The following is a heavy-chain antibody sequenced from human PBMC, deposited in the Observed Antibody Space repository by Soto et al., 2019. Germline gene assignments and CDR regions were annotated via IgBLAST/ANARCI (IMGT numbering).Heavy chain of an antibody. V-gene: IGHV3-74*01. CDR3: ARGGCTSTSCLDY. D-gene: IGHD2-2*01. Sequence: EVQLVETGGGLVQPGGSLRLSCAASGFTFSSNWMHWVRQAPGKGLVWVSRINNDGSSTNYGDSVKGRFTISRDNGKNTLYLQMNSLRAEDTAVYYCARGGCTSTSCLDYWGQGTLVTVSS. CDR2: INNDGSST. J-gene: IGHJ4*02. CDR1: GFTFSSNW.